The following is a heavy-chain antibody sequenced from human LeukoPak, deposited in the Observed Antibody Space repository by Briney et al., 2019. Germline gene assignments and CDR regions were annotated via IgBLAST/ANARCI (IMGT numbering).Heavy chain of an antibody. V-gene: IGHV1-2*02. Sequence: ASVKVSCKASGYTFTGYYMHRVRQAPGQGLEWMGWINPNSGGTNYAQKFQGRVTMTRDTSISTAYMELSRLRSDDTAVYYCARGADSYGGFDYWGQGTLVTVSS. CDR1: GYTFTGYY. CDR2: INPNSGGT. CDR3: ARGADSYGGFDY. D-gene: IGHD5-18*01. J-gene: IGHJ4*02.